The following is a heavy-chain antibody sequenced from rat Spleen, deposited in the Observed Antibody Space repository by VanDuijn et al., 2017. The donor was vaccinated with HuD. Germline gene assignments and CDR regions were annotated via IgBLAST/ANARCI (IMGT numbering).Heavy chain of an antibody. J-gene: IGHJ2*01. CDR1: GFTFSDYY. Sequence: EVQLVESDGGLVQPGRSLKLSCAASGFTFSDYYMAWVRQAPTKGLEWVATISYDGSSTYYRDSVKGRFTISRDNAKSTLYLQMDSLRSEDPATYYCARGAGMFEYWGQGVMVTVSS. CDR3: ARGAGMFEY. D-gene: IGHD5-1*01. V-gene: IGHV5-29*01. CDR2: ISYDGSST.